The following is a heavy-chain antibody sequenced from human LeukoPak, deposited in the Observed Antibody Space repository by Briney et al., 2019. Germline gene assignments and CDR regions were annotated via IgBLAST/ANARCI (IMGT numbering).Heavy chain of an antibody. D-gene: IGHD6-19*01. J-gene: IGHJ3*02. CDR1: GFTFSSYS. Sequence: GGSLRLSCAASGFTFSSYSMNWVRQAPGKGLEWVSSISSSSSYIYYADSVKGRFTISRDNAKNSLYLQMNSLRAEDTAVYYCARVRRLDDAFDIWGQGTMVTVSS. CDR3: ARVRRLDDAFDI. V-gene: IGHV3-21*01. CDR2: ISSSSSYI.